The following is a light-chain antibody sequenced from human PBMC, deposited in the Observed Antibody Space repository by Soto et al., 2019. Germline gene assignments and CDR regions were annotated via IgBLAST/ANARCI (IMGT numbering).Light chain of an antibody. V-gene: IGLV1-40*01. CDR2: DNI. CDR1: SSNIGAGYA. Sequence: QSVLAQPPSVSGAPGQRVTVSCTGSSSNIGAGYAVHWYQQLPGAAPKLLLYDNIERPSGVPDRFSGSKSGTSASLAITGLQAEDEADYYCSSFAGTNSFVFGTGTKLTVL. CDR3: SSFAGTNSFV. J-gene: IGLJ1*01.